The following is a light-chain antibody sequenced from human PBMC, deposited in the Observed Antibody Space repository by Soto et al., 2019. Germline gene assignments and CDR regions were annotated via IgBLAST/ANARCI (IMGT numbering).Light chain of an antibody. CDR3: SSYTSSSTVV. V-gene: IGLV2-14*01. J-gene: IGLJ2*01. Sequence: QSALTQPASVSGSPGQSITISCTGTSSDVGGYNYVSWYQQHPGKAPKLMLYEVSNRPSGVSNRFSGSKSGNTASLTISGLQAEDEADYYCSSYTSSSTVVFGGRTKPPS. CDR2: EVS. CDR1: SSDVGGYNY.